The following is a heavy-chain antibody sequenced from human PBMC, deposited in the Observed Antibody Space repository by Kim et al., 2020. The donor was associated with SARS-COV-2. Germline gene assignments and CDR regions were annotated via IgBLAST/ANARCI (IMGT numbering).Heavy chain of an antibody. CDR2: ISYDGSNK. D-gene: IGHD5-12*01. Sequence: GGSLRLSCAASGFTFSSYAMHWVRQAPGKGLEWVAVISYDGSNKYYADSVKGRFTISRDNSKNTLYLQMNSLRAEDTAVYYCARGKGGYHSPFDYWGQGTLVTVSS. J-gene: IGHJ4*02. V-gene: IGHV3-30*04. CDR3: ARGKGGYHSPFDY. CDR1: GFTFSSYA.